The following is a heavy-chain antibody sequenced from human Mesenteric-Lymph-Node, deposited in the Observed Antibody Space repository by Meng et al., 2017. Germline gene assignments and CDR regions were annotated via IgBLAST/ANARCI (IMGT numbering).Heavy chain of an antibody. CDR3: ARLGVAGTSNYFDY. V-gene: IGHV4-59*12. CDR1: GGSISSYY. J-gene: IGHJ4*02. CDR2: IYYSGST. Sequence: SETLSLTCTVSGGSISSYYWSWIRQPPGKGLEWIGYIYYSGSTNYNPSLKSRVTISVDTSKNQFSLKLNSVTAADTAMYYCARLGVAGTSNYFDYWGQGALVTVSS. D-gene: IGHD6-19*01.